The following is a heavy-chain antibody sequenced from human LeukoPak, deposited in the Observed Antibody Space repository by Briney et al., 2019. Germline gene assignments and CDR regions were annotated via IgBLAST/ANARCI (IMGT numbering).Heavy chain of an antibody. Sequence: GGSLRLSCAASGFTFSSYGMHWVRQAPGKGLEWVAVISYDGSNKYYADSVKGRFTISRDNSKNTLYLQMNSLRAEDTAVYYCARALSGYASSLGYWGQGTLVTVSA. CDR3: ARALSGYASSLGY. J-gene: IGHJ4*02. CDR1: GFTFSSYG. D-gene: IGHD6-6*01. V-gene: IGHV3-30*03. CDR2: ISYDGSNK.